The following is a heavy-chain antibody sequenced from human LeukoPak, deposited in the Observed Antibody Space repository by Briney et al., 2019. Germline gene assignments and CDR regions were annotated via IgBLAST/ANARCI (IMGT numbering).Heavy chain of an antibody. CDR1: GFTFSTYA. Sequence: GGSLRLSCAASGFTFSTYAMTWVRQAPGKGLEWVSGISAGGDRTYYADSVKGRFTISRDNSKNTLYLQMNSLRAEDTDEYYCARSTVGTSCCTAVDYWGQGTLVTVSS. CDR2: ISAGGDRT. J-gene: IGHJ4*02. V-gene: IGHV3-23*01. D-gene: IGHD1-26*01. CDR3: ARSTVGTSCCTAVDY.